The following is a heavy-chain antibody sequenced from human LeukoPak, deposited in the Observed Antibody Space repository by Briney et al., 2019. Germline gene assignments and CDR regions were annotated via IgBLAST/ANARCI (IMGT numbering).Heavy chain of an antibody. CDR3: ARDRDFWSGPRVLQH. J-gene: IGHJ1*01. D-gene: IGHD3-3*01. CDR2: ISYDGSNK. V-gene: IGHV3-30-3*01. CDR1: GFTFSSYA. Sequence: GRSLRLSCAASGFTFSSYAMHWVRQAPGKGLEWVAVISYDGSNKYYADSVKGRFTISRDNSKNTLYLQMNSLRAEDTAVYYCARDRDFWSGPRVLQHWGQGTLVTVSS.